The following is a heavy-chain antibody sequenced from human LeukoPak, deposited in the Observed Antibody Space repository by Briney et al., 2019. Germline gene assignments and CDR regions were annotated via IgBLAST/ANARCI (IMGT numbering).Heavy chain of an antibody. CDR1: GGSISNGGYY. Sequence: PSQTLSLTCTVSGGSISNGGYYWSWLRQHPGKGLEWIGYIYYSGSTYYNPSLKSRVTISLDMSKNEFSLNLSSVTDADTAVYYCARGNPGYVFDIGGRGTMVTVSS. D-gene: IGHD7-27*01. CDR2: IYYSGST. J-gene: IGHJ3*02. V-gene: IGHV4-31*03. CDR3: ARGNPGYVFDI.